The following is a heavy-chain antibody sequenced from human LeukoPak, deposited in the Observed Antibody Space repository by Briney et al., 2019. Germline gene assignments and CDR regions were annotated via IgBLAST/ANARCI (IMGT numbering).Heavy chain of an antibody. CDR2: VSGTGGRT. V-gene: IGHV3-23*01. D-gene: IGHD6-6*01. CDR3: VKASSSSPQYNWFDA. CDR1: GFTFSTYA. Sequence: GVTLRLSCAASGFTFSTYAMSWVRQAPGKGLEWVSVVSGTGGRTYYAYSVKGRFTISRDNSKNTLYLQMNSLRAEDTALYYCVKASSSSPQYNWFDAWGQGTLVTVSS. J-gene: IGHJ5*02.